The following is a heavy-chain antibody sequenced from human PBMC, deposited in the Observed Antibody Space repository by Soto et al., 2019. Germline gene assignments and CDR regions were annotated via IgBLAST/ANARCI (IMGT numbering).Heavy chain of an antibody. CDR3: ARKITMVRGALGY. CDR2: MNPNSGNT. V-gene: IGHV1-8*01. Sequence: QVQLVQSGAEVKKPGASVKVSCKASGYTFTSYDINWVRQATGQGLEWMGWMNPNSGNTGYAQKFQGRVTMTRNTSISTAYMELSSLRSEATAVSYCARKITMVRGALGYWGQGTLVTVSS. J-gene: IGHJ4*02. D-gene: IGHD3-10*01. CDR1: GYTFTSYD.